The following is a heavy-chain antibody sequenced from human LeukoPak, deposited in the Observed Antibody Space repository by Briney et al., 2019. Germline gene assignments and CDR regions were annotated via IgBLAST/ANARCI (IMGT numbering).Heavy chain of an antibody. CDR3: ARARRDYYGSGSYRYYGMDV. CDR2: INHSGST. CDR1: GGSFSGYY. Sequence: SETLSLTCAVYGGSFSGYYWSWLRQPPGKGLEWIGEINHSGSTNYNPSLKSRVTISVDTSKNQFSLKLSSVTAADTAVYYCARARRDYYGSGSYRYYGMDVWGKGTTVTVSS. V-gene: IGHV4-34*01. J-gene: IGHJ6*04. D-gene: IGHD3-10*01.